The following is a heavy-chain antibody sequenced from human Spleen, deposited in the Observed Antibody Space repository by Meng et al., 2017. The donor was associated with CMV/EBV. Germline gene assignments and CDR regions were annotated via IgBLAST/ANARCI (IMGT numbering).Heavy chain of an antibody. CDR3: ARDEFGWYLPDY. J-gene: IGHJ4*02. CDR2: ISTYNGNT. CDR1: GYTLTTYG. Sequence: CKASGYTLTTYGISWVRQAPGEGLERMGWISTYNGNTNYAQKLQGRATMTTDTSTSTAYMELRSLRSDDTALYYCARDEFGWYLPDYWGQGTLVTVSS. D-gene: IGHD4-23*01. V-gene: IGHV1-18*01.